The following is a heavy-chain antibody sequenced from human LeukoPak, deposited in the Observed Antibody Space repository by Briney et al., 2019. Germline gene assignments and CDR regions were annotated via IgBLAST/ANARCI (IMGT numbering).Heavy chain of an antibody. Sequence: RESLRLSCSGSGFTFGTYWMSWVRQAPGKGLEWVANIKPDGGQKYYVDSVKGRFTISRDNAKNSLYLQMDNLRAEDTAVYFCARDRESNWYPFLDCWGQGTLVTVSS. J-gene: IGHJ4*02. CDR1: GFTFGTYW. CDR3: ARDRESNWYPFLDC. V-gene: IGHV3-7*03. CDR2: IKPDGGQK. D-gene: IGHD1-20*01.